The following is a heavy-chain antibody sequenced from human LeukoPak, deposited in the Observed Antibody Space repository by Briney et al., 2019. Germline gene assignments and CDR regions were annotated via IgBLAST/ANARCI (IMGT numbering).Heavy chain of an antibody. D-gene: IGHD5-12*01. CDR3: AKGGYSGYEEGPYSFDI. J-gene: IGHJ4*02. Sequence: GGSLSLFCTASGFTFDDYVIHWVRQAPGKVLNWFPLINADTTGTYYADSVKGRFTISSDNSKKSLYLQMNSLRADDTALYYCAKGGYSGYEEGPYSFDIWGQGTLVTVSS. V-gene: IGHV3-43*02. CDR1: GFTFDDYV. CDR2: INADTTGT.